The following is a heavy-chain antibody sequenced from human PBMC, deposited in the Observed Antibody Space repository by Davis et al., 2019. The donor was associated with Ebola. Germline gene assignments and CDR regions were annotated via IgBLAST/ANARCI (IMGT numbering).Heavy chain of an antibody. CDR2: VSHSGNT. D-gene: IGHD4-17*01. V-gene: IGHV4-34*01. CDR1: GGSFSGYY. J-gene: IGHJ4*02. CDR3: ATDYGAS. Sequence: SQTLSPTCAVYGGSFSGYYWSWIRQLPGKGLEWIGEVSHSGNTNYNPSLKSRFTIALDKSKNQFSLKLNSVTAADTAVYYCATDYGASWGQGTLVTVSP.